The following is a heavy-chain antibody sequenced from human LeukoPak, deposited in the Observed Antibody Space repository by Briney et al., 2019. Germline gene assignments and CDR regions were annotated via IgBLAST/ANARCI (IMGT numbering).Heavy chain of an antibody. J-gene: IGHJ4*02. V-gene: IGHV3-74*01. CDR2: INSDGSST. D-gene: IGHD2-15*01. CDR3: ARAPVTSCRGAFCYPFDY. Sequence: GGSLRLSCAASGFTFSSYWMHWVRQAPGKGLVWVSRINSDGSSTSYADSVKGRFTISRDNSKNTLYLQMNRLRVEDAAVYYCARAPVTSCRGAFCYPFDYWGQGTLVTVPS. CDR1: GFTFSSYW.